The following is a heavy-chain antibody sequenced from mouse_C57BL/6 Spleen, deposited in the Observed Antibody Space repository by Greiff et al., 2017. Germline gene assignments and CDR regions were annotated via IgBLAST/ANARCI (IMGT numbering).Heavy chain of an antibody. D-gene: IGHD1-1*01. Sequence: LQESGPGLVKPSQSLSLTCSVTGYSITSGYYWNWIRQFPGNKLEWMGYISYDGSNNYNPSLKNRISITRDTSKNQFFLKLNSVTTEDTATYYCAREIGDYYGSSYWGQGTTLTVSS. CDR3: AREIGDYYGSSY. V-gene: IGHV3-6*01. CDR2: ISYDGSN. J-gene: IGHJ2*01. CDR1: GYSITSGYY.